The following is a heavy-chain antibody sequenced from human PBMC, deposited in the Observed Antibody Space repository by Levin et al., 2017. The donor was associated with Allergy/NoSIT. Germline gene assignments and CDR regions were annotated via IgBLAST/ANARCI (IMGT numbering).Heavy chain of an antibody. CDR3: AKDDSGYDSWGGPFDY. Sequence: GGSLRLSCAASGFTFSSYAMSWVRQAPGKGLEWVSAISGSGGYTYYADSVKGRFTISRDTSKNTLYLQMNSLRAEDTAVYYCAKDDSGYDSWGGPFDYWGQGTLVTVSS. J-gene: IGHJ4*02. CDR1: GFTFSSYA. D-gene: IGHD5-12*01. V-gene: IGHV3-23*01. CDR2: ISGSGGYT.